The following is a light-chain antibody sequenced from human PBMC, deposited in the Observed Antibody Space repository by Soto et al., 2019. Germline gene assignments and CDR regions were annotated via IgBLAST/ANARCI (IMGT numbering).Light chain of an antibody. CDR2: AAS. J-gene: IGKJ1*01. CDR3: KKSNSPRWR. V-gene: IGKV1-39*01. CDR1: QSISSY. Sequence: DIQMTQSPSSLSASVGDRVTITCRASQSISSYLNWYQQKPGKAPKLLIYAASSLQSGVPSRFSGSGSGTDFTLPISGLQLKVFQPYSCKKSNSPRWRFAKGTK.